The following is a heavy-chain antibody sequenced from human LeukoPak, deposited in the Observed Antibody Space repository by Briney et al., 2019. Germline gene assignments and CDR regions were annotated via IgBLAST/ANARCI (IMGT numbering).Heavy chain of an antibody. V-gene: IGHV4-61*02. CDR1: GGSISSGSYY. D-gene: IGHD6-13*01. Sequence: SETLSLTCTVSGGSISSGSYYWSWIRQPAGKGLEWIGRIYTSGSTNYNPSLKSRVTISVDTSKNQFSLKLSSVTAADTAVYYCAREERLFTFSSSSGPFFDYWGQGTLVTVSS. J-gene: IGHJ4*02. CDR3: AREERLFTFSSSSGPFFDY. CDR2: IYTSGST.